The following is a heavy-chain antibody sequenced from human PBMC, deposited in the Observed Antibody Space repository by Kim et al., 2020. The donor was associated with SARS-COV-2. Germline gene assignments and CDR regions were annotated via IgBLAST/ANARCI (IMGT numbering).Heavy chain of an antibody. CDR3: ASSRSHLALGY. V-gene: IGHV4-4*02. J-gene: IGHJ4*02. Sequence: TNYNPYLKSRVTISVDKSKNQFSLKLSSVTAADTAVYYCASSRSHLALGYWGQGTLVTVSS. CDR2: T.